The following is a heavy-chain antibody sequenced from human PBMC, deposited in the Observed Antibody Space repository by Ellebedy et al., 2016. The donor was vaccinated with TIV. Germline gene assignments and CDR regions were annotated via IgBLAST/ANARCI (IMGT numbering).Heavy chain of an antibody. J-gene: IGHJ4*02. CDR3: AKEVVWGSYPPGVIDY. CDR2: ISVSGGST. D-gene: IGHD3-16*02. CDR1: GFTFSSYA. V-gene: IGHV3-23*01. Sequence: GESLKISCAASGFTFSSYAMSWVRQAPGKGLEWVSAISVSGGSTYYADSVKGRFTISRDNSKNTLYLQMNSLRAEDTAVYYCAKEVVWGSYPPGVIDYWGQGTLVTVSS.